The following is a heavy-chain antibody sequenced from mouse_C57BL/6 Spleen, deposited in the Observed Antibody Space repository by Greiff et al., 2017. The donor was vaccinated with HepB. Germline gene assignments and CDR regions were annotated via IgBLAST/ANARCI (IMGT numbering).Heavy chain of an antibody. CDR2: IDPSDSYT. J-gene: IGHJ2*01. Sequence: VQLQQPGAELVMPGASVKLSCKASGFTFTSYWMHWVKQRPGQGLEWIGEIDPSDSYTNYNQKFKGKSTLTVDKSSSTAYMQLSSLTSEDSAVYYCARRGLWDFDYWGQGTTLTVSS. CDR3: ARRGLWDFDY. CDR1: GFTFTSYW. V-gene: IGHV1-69*01. D-gene: IGHD6-1*01.